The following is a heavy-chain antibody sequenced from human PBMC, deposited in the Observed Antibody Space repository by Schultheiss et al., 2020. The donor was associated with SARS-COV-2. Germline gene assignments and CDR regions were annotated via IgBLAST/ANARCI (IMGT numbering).Heavy chain of an antibody. D-gene: IGHD2-15*01. CDR1: GASISSYY. CDR2: INHSGST. Sequence: SQTLSLTCTVSGASISSYYWSWIRQPPGKGLEWIGEINHSGSTNYNPSLKSRVTISVDTSKNQFSLKLSSVTAADTAVYYCARGVAVAYYYYYYMDVWGKGTTVTVSS. V-gene: IGHV4-34*01. CDR3: ARGVAVAYYYYYYMDV. J-gene: IGHJ6*03.